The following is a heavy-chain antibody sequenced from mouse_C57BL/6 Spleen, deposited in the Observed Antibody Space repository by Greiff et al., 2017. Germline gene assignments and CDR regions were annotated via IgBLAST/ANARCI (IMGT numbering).Heavy chain of an antibody. D-gene: IGHD3-2*02. CDR3: ARQAQGLYYFDY. J-gene: IGHJ2*01. CDR1: GYTFTSYW. V-gene: IGHV1-61*01. Sequence: QVQLKQPGAELVRPGSSVKLSCKASGYTFTSYWMDWVKQRPGQGLEWIGNIYPSDSETHYNQKFKDKATLTVDKSSSTAYMQLSSLTSEDSAVYYCARQAQGLYYFDYWGQGTTLTVSS. CDR2: IYPSDSET.